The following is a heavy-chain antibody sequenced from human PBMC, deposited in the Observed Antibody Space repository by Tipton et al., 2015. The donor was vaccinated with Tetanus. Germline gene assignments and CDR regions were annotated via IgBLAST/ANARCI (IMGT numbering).Heavy chain of an antibody. D-gene: IGHD2-15*01. Sequence: QSGPEVKKPGASVKVSCKTSGYTFTSYGISWVRQAPGQGLEWMGWISAYNGNTNYAQKFQGRVTMTTDTSTSTAYMELRSLRSDDTAVYYCARDRCSDVTCYFEMGGWGQGPLVTVSS. V-gene: IGHV1-18*01. CDR1: GYTFTSYG. CDR3: ARDRCSDVTCYFEMGG. CDR2: ISAYNGNT. J-gene: IGHJ4*02.